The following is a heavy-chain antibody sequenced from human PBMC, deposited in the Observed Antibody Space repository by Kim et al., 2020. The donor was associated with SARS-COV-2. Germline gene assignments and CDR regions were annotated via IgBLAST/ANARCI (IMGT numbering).Heavy chain of an antibody. Sequence: GGSLRLSCAASGFTFSSYAMSWVRQAPGKGLEWVSAISGSGGSTYYADSVKGRFTISRDNSKNTLYLQMNSLRAEDTAVYYCAKDGALLWFGELFPYFDYWGQGTLVTVSS. V-gene: IGHV3-23*01. CDR2: ISGSGGST. D-gene: IGHD3-10*01. CDR1: GFTFSSYA. J-gene: IGHJ4*02. CDR3: AKDGALLWFGELFPYFDY.